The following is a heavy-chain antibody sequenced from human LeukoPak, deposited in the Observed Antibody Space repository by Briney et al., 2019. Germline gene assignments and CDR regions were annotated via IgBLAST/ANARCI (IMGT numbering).Heavy chain of an antibody. V-gene: IGHV1-69*01. J-gene: IGHJ3*02. CDR1: GGTFSSYA. CDR3: ARGLLGIYAFDI. Sequence: SVKVSCKASGGTFSSYAISWVRQAPGQGLEWMGGIIPIFGTANYAQKFQGRVTITADESTSTTYMELSSLRSEDTAVYYCARGLLGIYAFDIWGQGTMVTVSS. D-gene: IGHD3-16*01. CDR2: IIPIFGTA.